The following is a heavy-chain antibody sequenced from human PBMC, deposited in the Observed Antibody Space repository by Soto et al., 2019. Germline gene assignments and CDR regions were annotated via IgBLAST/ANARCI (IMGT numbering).Heavy chain of an antibody. V-gene: IGHV3-30-3*01. J-gene: IGHJ6*02. CDR1: GFTFSSYA. D-gene: IGHD6-6*01. Sequence: QVQLVESGGGVVQRGRALRLSWAASGFTFSSYAMHWVRQAPGKGLEWVAVISYDGINKYYVDCVKSRFTIARDNFKKPMYRLIDDVRAEDKAVYYCSREDARYYYDMDVWGQGTTVTVSS. CDR3: SREDARYYYDMDV. CDR2: ISYDGINK.